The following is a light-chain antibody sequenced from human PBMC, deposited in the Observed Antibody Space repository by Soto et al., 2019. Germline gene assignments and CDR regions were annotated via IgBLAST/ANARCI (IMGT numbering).Light chain of an antibody. Sequence: EIGLTQSPGTLSLSPGERATLSCRASQRVISSSLAWYQQKPGQSPRLLISYASTRSTGIPDRFSGSGSGTDFSLTISKLEPEDFAVYYCQQYGSSPLTFGGGTKVDIK. CDR2: YAS. J-gene: IGKJ4*01. CDR3: QQYGSSPLT. CDR1: QRVISSS. V-gene: IGKV3-20*01.